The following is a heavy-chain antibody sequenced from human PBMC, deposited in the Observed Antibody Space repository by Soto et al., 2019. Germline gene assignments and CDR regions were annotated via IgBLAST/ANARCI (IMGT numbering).Heavy chain of an antibody. CDR2: INQDGSES. J-gene: IGHJ4*02. CDR3: ARPARECSSPGCAN. Sequence: GGSLRLSCVVSGRTFSSYWMCWVRQAPGKGLEWVANINQDGSESYYVDSVKVRFTISRDNAKNSLYLQMTSLRAEDTAVYYCARPARECSSPGCANWGQGTLVTVSS. V-gene: IGHV3-7*01. CDR1: GRTFSSYW. D-gene: IGHD2-2*01.